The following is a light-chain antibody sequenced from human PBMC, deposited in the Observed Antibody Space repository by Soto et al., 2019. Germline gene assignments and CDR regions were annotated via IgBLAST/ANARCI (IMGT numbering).Light chain of an antibody. CDR1: QSVSGN. J-gene: IGKJ2*02. V-gene: IGKV3-15*01. CDR2: GAS. Sequence: EIARTQSPATLSVSPGERATLSGRASQSVSGNLAWYQQKPGQALRLLIYGASTRATGIDARFSGSSSGTEVTPTISSLQSEDVDVYDCQQYNNWLPWTFDQGTKLEIK. CDR3: QQYNNWLPWT.